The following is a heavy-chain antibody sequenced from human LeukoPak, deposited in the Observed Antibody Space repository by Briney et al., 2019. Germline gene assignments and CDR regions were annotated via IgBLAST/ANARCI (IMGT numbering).Heavy chain of an antibody. V-gene: IGHV3-7*01. CDR2: IRQDGSVK. J-gene: IGHJ4*02. Sequence: GGSLSLSCAASGFTFSTYWMSWVRQAPVKGLGWVANIRQDGSVKYYVDSVKGRFTISRDNAKNSLYLHMNSLRADDTAVYYCAKDGRGPCSNADCHVSYHFDYWGQGILVTVSS. D-gene: IGHD2-8*01. CDR3: AKDGRGPCSNADCHVSYHFDY. CDR1: GFTFSTYW.